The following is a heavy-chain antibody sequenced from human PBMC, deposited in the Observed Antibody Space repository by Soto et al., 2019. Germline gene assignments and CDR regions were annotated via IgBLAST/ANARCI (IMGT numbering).Heavy chain of an antibody. CDR3: ARWGQTERIQIFGVEMGWFDP. CDR2: IIPIFGTA. V-gene: IGHV1-69*01. J-gene: IGHJ5*02. Sequence: QVQLVQSGAEVKKPGSSVKVSCKASGGTFSSYAISWVRQAPGQGLEWMGGIIPIFGTANYAQKFQGRVTITADEPTRTAYLELSSLRSEETDVYYCARWGQTERIQIFGVEMGWFDPWGQGTLVTVSS. D-gene: IGHD3-3*01. CDR1: GGTFSSYA.